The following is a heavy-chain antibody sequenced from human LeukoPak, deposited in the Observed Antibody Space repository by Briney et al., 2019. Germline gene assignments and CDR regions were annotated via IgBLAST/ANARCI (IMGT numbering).Heavy chain of an antibody. V-gene: IGHV1-18*04. CDR1: GYTFTSYG. D-gene: IGHD3-10*01. CDR3: ATSYGSGSYYTQSYYYYGMDV. J-gene: IGHJ6*04. Sequence: ASVKVSCKASGYTFTSYGISWVRQAPGQGLEWTGWISAYNGNTNYAQKLQGRVTMTTDTSTSTAYMELRSLRSDDTAVYYCATSYGSGSYYTQSYYYYGMDVWGKGTTVTVSS. CDR2: ISAYNGNT.